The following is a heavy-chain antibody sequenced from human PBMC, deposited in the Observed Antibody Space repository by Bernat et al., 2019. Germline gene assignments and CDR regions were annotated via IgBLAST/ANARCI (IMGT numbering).Heavy chain of an antibody. CDR3: AKVTIKSQYCSGGSCYLAALDY. V-gene: IGHV3-23*04. Sequence: EVQLVESGGGLVQPGGSLRLSCAASGFTFISYAMSWVRQAPGKGLEWVAGISGSGGSTYYADSVKGRFTISRDSSKNTLSLQMSSLRAEDTAVYYCAKVTIKSQYCSGGSCYLAALDYWGQGTLVTVSS. J-gene: IGHJ4*02. CDR2: ISGSGGST. CDR1: GFTFISYA. D-gene: IGHD2-15*01.